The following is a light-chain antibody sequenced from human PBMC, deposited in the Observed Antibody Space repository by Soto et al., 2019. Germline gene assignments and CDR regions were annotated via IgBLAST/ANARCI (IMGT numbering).Light chain of an antibody. CDR3: SSYTTSNTRQIV. J-gene: IGLJ1*01. V-gene: IGLV2-14*01. Sequence: QSVLTQPASVSGSPGQSITISCTGTSSDVGGYNYVSWYQQHPGKAPKFIIYDVSNRPSGVSNRFSGSKSGNTASLTISGLQAEDEAEYYCSSYTTSNTRQIVFGTGTKSPS. CDR2: DVS. CDR1: SSDVGGYNY.